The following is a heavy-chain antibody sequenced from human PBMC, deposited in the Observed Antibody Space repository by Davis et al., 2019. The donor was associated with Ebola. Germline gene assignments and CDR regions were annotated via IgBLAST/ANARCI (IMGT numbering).Heavy chain of an antibody. CDR1: GYGFADYW. D-gene: IGHD5-12*01. CDR2: IYAGDSDS. Sequence: GESLKISCKGSGYGFADYWVAWVRQTPGKGLEWMGIIYAGDSDSRYSPSFEGQVTISVDRSITTAYLQWRSLRASDTAMYYCAVAPYYYYGMDVWGQGTTVTVSS. CDR3: AVAPYYYYGMDV. V-gene: IGHV5-51*01. J-gene: IGHJ6*02.